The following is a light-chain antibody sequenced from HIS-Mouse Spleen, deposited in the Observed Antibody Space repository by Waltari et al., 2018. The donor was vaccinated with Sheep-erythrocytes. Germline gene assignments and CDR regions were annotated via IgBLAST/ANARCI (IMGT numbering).Light chain of an antibody. CDR1: QXISSW. CDR2: KAS. CDR3: XQYNXYPLT. J-gene: IGKJ4*01. V-gene: IGKV1-5*03. Sequence: DIQMTQSPSTLSASVGDRVTITCXASQXISSWLAWYQQKPGKAPXLLXYKASSLESGVPXXFXXSGXXXEXPLTXXXXXXXXXATYYXXQYNXYPLTXXGGTK.